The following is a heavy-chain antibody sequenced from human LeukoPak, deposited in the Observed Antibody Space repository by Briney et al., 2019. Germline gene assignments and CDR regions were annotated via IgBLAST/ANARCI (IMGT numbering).Heavy chain of an antibody. CDR2: IKHDGNEM. J-gene: IGHJ4*02. V-gene: IGHV3-7*01. D-gene: IGHD3-10*01. CDR3: ARPSYNSGSFFDY. Sequence: GSLRLSCTASGFTFSTYWMGWVRQAPGKGPEWVANIKHDGNEMYYVDSVKGRFSISRDNAKNSLYLQMNSLRVEDTAVYYCARPSYNSGSFFDYWGQGSLVTVS. CDR1: GFTFSTYW.